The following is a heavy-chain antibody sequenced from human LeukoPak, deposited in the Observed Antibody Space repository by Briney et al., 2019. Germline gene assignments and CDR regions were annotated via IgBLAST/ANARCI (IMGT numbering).Heavy chain of an antibody. D-gene: IGHD5-24*01. J-gene: IGHJ3*02. CDR1: GFTLSSYE. CDR2: ISSSGSTI. V-gene: IGHV3-48*03. Sequence: GGSLRLSCAASGFTLSSYEMNWVRQAPGKGLEWVSYISSSGSTIYYADSVKGRFTISRDNAKNSLYLQMNSLRAEDTAVYYCARDDGRVAAFDIWGQGTMVTVSS. CDR3: ARDDGRVAAFDI.